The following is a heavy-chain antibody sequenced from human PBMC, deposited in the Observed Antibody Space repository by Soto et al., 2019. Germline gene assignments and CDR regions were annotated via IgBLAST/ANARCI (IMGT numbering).Heavy chain of an antibody. Sequence: QVQLVQSGAEVKKPGASVKVSCKASGYTFTSYAMHWVRQAPGQRLEWMGWINAGNGNTKYSQKFQGRVTITRDTSESTAYMELSSLRSEDTAVYYCARDGYAGEYSYGYFDYWGQGTLVTVSS. CDR2: INAGNGNT. V-gene: IGHV1-3*01. D-gene: IGHD5-18*01. CDR1: GYTFTSYA. J-gene: IGHJ4*02. CDR3: ARDGYAGEYSYGYFDY.